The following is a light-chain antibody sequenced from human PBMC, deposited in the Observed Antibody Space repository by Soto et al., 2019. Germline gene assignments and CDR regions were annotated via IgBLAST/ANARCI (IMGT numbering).Light chain of an antibody. V-gene: IGKV1-5*03. J-gene: IGKJ4*01. CDR1: ESISSW. CDR3: QQYNVYSLT. CDR2: KAS. Sequence: DIQMTQSPSTLSASVGDRVTITCRASESISSWLAWYQQKPGKAPRLLIYKASSLESGVPSRFSGSGSGTEFTITISSLQPDDFATYYCQQYNVYSLTFGGGTKVEIK.